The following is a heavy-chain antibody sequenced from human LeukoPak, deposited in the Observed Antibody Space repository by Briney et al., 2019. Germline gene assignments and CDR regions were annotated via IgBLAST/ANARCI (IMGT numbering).Heavy chain of an antibody. Sequence: ASVKVSCKGSGYTFIDYHIHWVRQAPGQGLEWMGWINPNSGRTIYAQKFQGRVTMTRDTSINTAYMELSRLTSDDAAMYYCARVSCSGCTCYDLGWFDSWGQGTLVTVSS. D-gene: IGHD2-15*01. CDR1: GYTFIDYH. CDR2: INPNSGRT. CDR3: ARVSCSGCTCYDLGWFDS. J-gene: IGHJ5*01. V-gene: IGHV1-2*02.